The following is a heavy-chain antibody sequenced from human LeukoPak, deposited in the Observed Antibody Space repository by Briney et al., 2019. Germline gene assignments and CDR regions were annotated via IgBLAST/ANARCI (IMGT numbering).Heavy chain of an antibody. D-gene: IGHD3-9*01. J-gene: IGHJ6*02. CDR2: ISSNSSYI. Sequence: GGSLRLSCAASGFTFSSYSMNWVRQAPGKGLEWVSSISSNSSYIYYADSVKGRFTISRDNAKNSLYLQMNSLRAEDTAVYYCAREYYDILTGYQNYYGMDVWGRGTTVTVSS. CDR3: AREYYDILTGYQNYYGMDV. V-gene: IGHV3-21*01. CDR1: GFTFSSYS.